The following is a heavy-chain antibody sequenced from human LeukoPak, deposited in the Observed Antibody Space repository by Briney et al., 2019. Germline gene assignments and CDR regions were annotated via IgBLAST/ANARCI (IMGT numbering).Heavy chain of an antibody. CDR2: ISSSSSYI. J-gene: IGHJ5*02. CDR1: GFTFSSYS. D-gene: IGHD6-13*01. Sequence: PGGSLRLSCAASGFTFSSYSMTWVRQAPGKGLEWVSSISSSSSYIYYADSVKGRFTISRDNAKNSLYLQMTSLRAEDTAVYYCARVEAAADPRVSWFDPWGQGTLVTVSS. V-gene: IGHV3-21*01. CDR3: ARVEAAADPRVSWFDP.